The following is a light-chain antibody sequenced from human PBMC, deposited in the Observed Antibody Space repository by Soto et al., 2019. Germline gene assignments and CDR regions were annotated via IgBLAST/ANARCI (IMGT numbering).Light chain of an antibody. CDR2: AAS. V-gene: IGKV1-39*01. J-gene: IGKJ1*01. CDR3: QQSSTTRA. CDR1: QTISNY. Sequence: DIQMTQSPSSLSASVGDRVTITCRASQTISNYLNWYQQKPGKAPKLLIYAASSLQSGVPSRFSGSGSGTDFTLIISSLQPEDFATYYCQQSSTTRAFGQGTKVEI.